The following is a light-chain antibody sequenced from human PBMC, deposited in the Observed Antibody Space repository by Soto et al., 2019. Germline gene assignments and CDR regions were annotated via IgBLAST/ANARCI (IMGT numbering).Light chain of an antibody. CDR2: AAS. J-gene: IGKJ4*01. V-gene: IGKV1-17*01. CDR1: QSISSY. CDR3: LQHNSYSRLT. Sequence: DIQMTQSPSSLSASVGDRVTITCRASQSISSYLGWYQQKPGKAPKRLIYAASSLQSGVPSRFSGSGSGTEFTLTISSLQPEDFATYYCLQHNSYSRLTFGGGTKVDIK.